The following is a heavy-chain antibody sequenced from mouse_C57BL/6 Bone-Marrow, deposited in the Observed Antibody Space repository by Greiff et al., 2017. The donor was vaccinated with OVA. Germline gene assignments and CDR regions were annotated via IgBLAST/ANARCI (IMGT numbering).Heavy chain of an antibody. J-gene: IGHJ1*03. CDR3: ARRYGSPYWYFDV. CDR2: INPGSGGT. Sequence: VQLVESGAELVRPGTSVKVSCKASGYAFTNYLIEWVKQRPGQGLEWIGVINPGSGGTNYNEKFKGKATLTADKSSSTAYMQLSSLTSEDSAVYFCARRYGSPYWYFDVWGTGTTVTVSS. CDR1: GYAFTNYL. D-gene: IGHD1-1*01. V-gene: IGHV1-54*01.